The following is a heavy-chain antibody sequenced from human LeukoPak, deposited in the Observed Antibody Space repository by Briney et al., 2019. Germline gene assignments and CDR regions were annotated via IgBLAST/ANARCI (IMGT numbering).Heavy chain of an antibody. J-gene: IGHJ4*02. CDR3: ARDRGPYSGYDSYYFDY. CDR2: IYYSGST. Sequence: PSDTLSLTCTVSGGSISSVGYYWSWIRQHPGKGPECIGYIYYSGSTYYNSSLKSRVTISVDTSKNQFSLKLSSVTAADTAVYYCARDRGPYSGYDSYYFDYWGQGTLVTVSS. V-gene: IGHV4-31*03. CDR1: GGSISSVGYY. D-gene: IGHD5-12*01.